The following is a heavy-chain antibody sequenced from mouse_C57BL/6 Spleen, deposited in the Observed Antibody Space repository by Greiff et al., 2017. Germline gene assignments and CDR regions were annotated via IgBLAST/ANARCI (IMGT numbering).Heavy chain of an antibody. CDR3: TGGQGIYYDFPSY. CDR1: GYTFTDYY. CDR2: INPNNGGT. J-gene: IGHJ3*01. D-gene: IGHD2-4*01. Sequence: VQLQQSGPELVKPGASVKISCKASGYTFTDYYMNWVKQSHGKSLEWIGDINPNNGGTSYNQKFKGKATLTVDKSSSTAYMELRSLTSENSAVYYCTGGQGIYYDFPSYWGQGTLVTVSA. V-gene: IGHV1-26*01.